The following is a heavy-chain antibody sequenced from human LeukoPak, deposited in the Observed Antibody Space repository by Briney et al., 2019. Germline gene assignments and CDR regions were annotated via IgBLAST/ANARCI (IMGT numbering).Heavy chain of an antibody. V-gene: IGHV4-38-2*02. J-gene: IGHJ4*02. D-gene: IGHD3-22*01. Sequence: PSETLSLTCTVSGYSISSGYYWGWIRQPPGKGLEWIGSIYHSGSTYYNPSLKSRVTISVDTSKNQFSLKLSSVTAADTAVYYCARVGEVYDSSPSFFDYWGQGTLVTVSS. CDR1: GYSISSGYY. CDR2: IYHSGST. CDR3: ARVGEVYDSSPSFFDY.